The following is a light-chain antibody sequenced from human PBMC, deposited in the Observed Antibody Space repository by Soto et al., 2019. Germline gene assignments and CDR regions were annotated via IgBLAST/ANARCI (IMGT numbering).Light chain of an antibody. CDR2: EVS. J-gene: IGLJ7*01. V-gene: IGLV2-14*01. CDR3: SSYTSSSTLYV. Sequence: QSVLTQPASVSGSPGQSITISCTGSSSDVGGYIYVSWYQQHPGKAPKLMIYEVSNRPSGVSNRFSGSKSGNTASLTISGLQAEDEADYYCSSYTSSSTLYVFGPGTQLTVL. CDR1: SSDVGGYIY.